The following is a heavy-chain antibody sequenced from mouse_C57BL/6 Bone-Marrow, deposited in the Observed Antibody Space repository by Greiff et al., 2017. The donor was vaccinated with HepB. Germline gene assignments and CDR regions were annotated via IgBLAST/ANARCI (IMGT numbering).Heavy chain of an antibody. V-gene: IGHV14-3*01. CDR1: GFNIKNTY. J-gene: IGHJ1*03. Sequence: VQLQQSVAELVRPGASVKLSCTASGFNIKNTYMHWVKQRPEQGMGWIGRIDPANGNTKYAPKFQGKATTTADTSSNTAYLHLTSLTSEDTAIYYGASYSHCVWYFVVWGTGTTVTVSS. CDR3: ASYSHCVWYFVV. CDR2: IDPANGNT. D-gene: IGHD2-12*01.